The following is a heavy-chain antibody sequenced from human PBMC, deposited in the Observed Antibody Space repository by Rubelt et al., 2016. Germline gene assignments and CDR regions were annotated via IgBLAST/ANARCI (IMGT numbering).Heavy chain of an antibody. V-gene: IGHV3-30*04. Sequence: ESGGGVVQPGRSLRLSCAASGFTFSSYAMHWVRQAPGKGLEWVAVLSYDGSNKYYADSVKGRFTISRDNSKNTLYLQMNSLRAEDTAVYYCAKDGFGEWLASGFVDYWGQGTLVTVSS. CDR3: AKDGFGEWLASGFVDY. J-gene: IGHJ4*02. CDR2: LSYDGSNK. CDR1: GFTFSSYA. D-gene: IGHD6-19*01.